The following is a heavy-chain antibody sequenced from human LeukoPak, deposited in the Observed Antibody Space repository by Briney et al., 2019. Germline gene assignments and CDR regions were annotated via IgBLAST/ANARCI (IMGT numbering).Heavy chain of an antibody. Sequence: PSETLSLTCTVSGGSISSGDYYWSWIRQPPGKGLEYIGYIYNSGSTYYNPSLKSRVTISVDTSKNQFSLKLSSVTAADTAVYYCASLESYYYYMDVWGKGTTVTVSS. V-gene: IGHV4-30-4*01. CDR1: GGSISSGDYY. CDR2: IYNSGST. CDR3: ASLESYYYYMDV. D-gene: IGHD5-24*01. J-gene: IGHJ6*03.